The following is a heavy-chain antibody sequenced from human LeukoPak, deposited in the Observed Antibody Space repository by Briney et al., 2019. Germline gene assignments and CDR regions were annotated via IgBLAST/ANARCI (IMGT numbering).Heavy chain of an antibody. Sequence: PSETLSLTCAVYGGSFSGYYWSWIRQPPGKGLEWIGEINHSGSTNYNPSLKSRVTISVDTSKNQFSLKLSSVTAADTAVYYCARDINVGVNNFDYWGQGTLVTVSS. V-gene: IGHV4-34*01. J-gene: IGHJ4*02. CDR1: GGSFSGYY. CDR2: INHSGST. D-gene: IGHD3-10*01. CDR3: ARDINVGVNNFDY.